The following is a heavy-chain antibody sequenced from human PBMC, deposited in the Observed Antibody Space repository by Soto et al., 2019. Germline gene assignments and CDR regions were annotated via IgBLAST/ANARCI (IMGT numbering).Heavy chain of an antibody. D-gene: IGHD6-19*01. V-gene: IGHV1-46*01. J-gene: IGHJ5*02. Sequence: QVQLVQSGAEVKKPGASVKVSCKASGYTFTSYYMHWVRQAPGQGLEWMGIINPSGGSTSYAQKFQGRGTMTRDTSTSTVYMELSSLRSEDTAVYYCARGDLYSSGWYVPAASNWFDPWGQGTLVTVSS. CDR1: GYTFTSYY. CDR3: ARGDLYSSGWYVPAASNWFDP. CDR2: INPSGGST.